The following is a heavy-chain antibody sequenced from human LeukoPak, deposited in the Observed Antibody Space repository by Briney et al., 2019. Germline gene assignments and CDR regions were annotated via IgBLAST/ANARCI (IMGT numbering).Heavy chain of an antibody. V-gene: IGHV3-23*01. CDR3: AKTPKVKGNVVGATTAFDY. Sequence: GGSLRLSCAASGFTFSSYAVSWVRQAPGKGLEWVSAISGSGGSTYYADSVKGRFTISRDNSKNTLYLQMNSLRAEDTAVYYCAKTPKVKGNVVGATTAFDYWGQGTLVTVSS. CDR1: GFTFSSYA. D-gene: IGHD1-26*01. CDR2: ISGSGGST. J-gene: IGHJ4*02.